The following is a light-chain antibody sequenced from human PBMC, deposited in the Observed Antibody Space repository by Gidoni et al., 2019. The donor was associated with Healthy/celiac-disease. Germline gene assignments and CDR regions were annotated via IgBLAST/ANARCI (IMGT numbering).Light chain of an antibody. J-gene: IGKJ3*01. Sequence: DIVLTQSPGTLSLSPGERATISCRASPSVSSSYLAWYQQKPGQAPRPLIYGASSRATGIPDRFSVSGSGTDFTLTISRLEPEDFAVYYCQQYGSSPPFTFGPGTKVDIK. CDR2: GAS. V-gene: IGKV3-20*01. CDR3: QQYGSSPPFT. CDR1: PSVSSSY.